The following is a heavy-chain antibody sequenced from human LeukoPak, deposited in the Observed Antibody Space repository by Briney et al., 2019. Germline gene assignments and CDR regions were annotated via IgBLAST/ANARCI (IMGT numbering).Heavy chain of an antibody. J-gene: IGHJ6*02. V-gene: IGHV3-48*01. CDR2: ISSSSSTI. Sequence: PGGSLRLSCAASGFTFSSYSMNSVRQAPGKGLEWVSYISSSSSTIYYADSVKGRFTISRDNAKNSLYLQMNSLRAEDTAVYYCARNQYYDILTDPYYYGMDVWGQGTTVTVSS. D-gene: IGHD3-9*01. CDR3: ARNQYYDILTDPYYYGMDV. CDR1: GFTFSSYS.